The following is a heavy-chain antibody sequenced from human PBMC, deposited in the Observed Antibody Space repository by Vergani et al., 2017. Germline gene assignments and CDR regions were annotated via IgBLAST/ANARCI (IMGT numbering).Heavy chain of an antibody. D-gene: IGHD5-12*01. CDR3: AKANPRNSGYDYLYYYHAMDV. V-gene: IGHV4-38-2*02. Sequence: QVQLQESGPGLVKPSETLSLTCTVSGYSISSGYYWGWIRQPPGKGLEWIGSIYHSGSTYYNPSLKSRVTISVDTSKNQFSLKLSSVTAADTAVYYCAKANPRNSGYDYLYYYHAMDVWGQGTTVTVSS. J-gene: IGHJ6*02. CDR1: GYSISSGYY. CDR2: IYHSGST.